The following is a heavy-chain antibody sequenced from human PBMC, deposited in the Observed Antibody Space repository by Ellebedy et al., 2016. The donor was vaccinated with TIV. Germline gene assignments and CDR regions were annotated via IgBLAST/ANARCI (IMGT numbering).Heavy chain of an antibody. CDR2: IWYDGSNK. Sequence: PGGSLRLSCAASGFTFSSYGMHWVRQAPGKGLEWVAVIWYDGSNKYYADSVKGRFTISRDNSKNTLYLQMNSLRAEDTAVYYCARGQVGATYYYYYGMDVWGQGTTVTVSS. D-gene: IGHD1-26*01. CDR1: GFTFSSYG. J-gene: IGHJ6*02. V-gene: IGHV3-33*01. CDR3: ARGQVGATYYYYYGMDV.